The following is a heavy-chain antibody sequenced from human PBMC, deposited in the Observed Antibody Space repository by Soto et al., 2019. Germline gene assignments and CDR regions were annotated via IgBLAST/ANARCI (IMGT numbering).Heavy chain of an antibody. J-gene: IGHJ3*02. D-gene: IGHD3-16*01. V-gene: IGHV1-3*01. CDR1: GYTFSTYV. CDR2: MNVGNGNT. Sequence: ASVKVSCKASGYTFSTYVMHWVRQAPGERVEWMGWMNVGNGNTKYSQKFQGRVTISRDTSASTAYMELSSLRLEDTAVYYCGSFRGILDVFDMGGKGTMVTFSS. CDR3: GSFRGILDVFDM.